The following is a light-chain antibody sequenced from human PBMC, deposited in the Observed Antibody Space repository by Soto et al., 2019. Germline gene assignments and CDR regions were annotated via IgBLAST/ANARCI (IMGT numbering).Light chain of an antibody. Sequence: QSVLTQPPSASGTPGQRVTVSCSGSSSNIGSRNVNWYRQLPGTAPKLLIYNDSRRPSGVPDRFSGSKSGTSASLAIGGLQSEDEADYYCAAWDDTLNGVVFGGGTKLTVL. CDR1: SSNIGSRN. V-gene: IGLV1-44*01. CDR3: AAWDDTLNGVV. CDR2: NDS. J-gene: IGLJ3*02.